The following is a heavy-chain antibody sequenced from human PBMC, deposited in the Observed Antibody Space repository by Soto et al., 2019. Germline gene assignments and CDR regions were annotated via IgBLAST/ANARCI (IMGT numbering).Heavy chain of an antibody. Sequence: PTETLSLTCAVSGGSISSSNWWSCVRQPPGKGLEWIGEIYHSGSTNYNPSLKSRVTISVDKSKNQFSLKLSSVTAADTAVYYCASPIDSPGAFDIWGQGTMVTVSS. J-gene: IGHJ3*02. D-gene: IGHD3-16*02. V-gene: IGHV4-4*02. CDR3: ASPIDSPGAFDI. CDR2: IYHSGST. CDR1: GGSISSSNW.